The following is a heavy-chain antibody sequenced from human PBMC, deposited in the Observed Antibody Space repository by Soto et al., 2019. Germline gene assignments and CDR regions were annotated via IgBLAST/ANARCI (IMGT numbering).Heavy chain of an antibody. D-gene: IGHD2-21*02. J-gene: IGHJ4*02. V-gene: IGHV1-3*05. Sequence: QVQLVQSGAEEKKPGASVKVSCKASGYTFTSYAMHWVRQAPGQRLEWMGWINAGNGNTKYSQKFQGRVNITRDTSASTAYMELSSLRSEATAVYYCARSIVVVTALDYWGQGTLVTVSS. CDR2: INAGNGNT. CDR1: GYTFTSYA. CDR3: ARSIVVVTALDY.